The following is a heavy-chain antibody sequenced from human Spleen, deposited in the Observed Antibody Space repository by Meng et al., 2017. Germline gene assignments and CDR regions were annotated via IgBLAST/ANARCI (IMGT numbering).Heavy chain of an antibody. J-gene: IGHJ4*02. D-gene: IGHD3-10*01. Sequence: QGPLQQWGAGLLKPSETLSLTCAVYGGSFRDYYWSWVRQPPGKGLEWIGDISHDGSTYYNPSLKSRVTISVDTSKNQFSLKMRSVTAADTAVFYCARVYRGASGSPLDYWGLGTLVTVSS. CDR3: ARVYRGASGSPLDY. V-gene: IGHV4-34*01. CDR2: ISHDGST. CDR1: GGSFRDYY.